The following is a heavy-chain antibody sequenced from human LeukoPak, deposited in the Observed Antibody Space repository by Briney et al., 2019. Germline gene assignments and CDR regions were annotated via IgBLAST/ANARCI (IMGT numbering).Heavy chain of an antibody. CDR2: IKSKTDGGTT. J-gene: IGHJ5*02. D-gene: IGHD2-2*01. CDR1: GFTFSNAW. V-gene: IGHV3-15*01. Sequence: GGSLRLSCAASGFTFSNAWMSWVRQAPGKGLEWVGRIKSKTDGGTTDYAAPVKGRFTISRDDSKNTLYLQMNSLKTEDTAVYYCTTDIRSTSPNWFDPWGQGTLVTVSS. CDR3: TTDIRSTSPNWFDP.